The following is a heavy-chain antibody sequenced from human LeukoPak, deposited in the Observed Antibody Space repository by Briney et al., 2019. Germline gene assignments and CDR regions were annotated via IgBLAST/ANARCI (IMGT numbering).Heavy chain of an antibody. CDR2: IRCSCYST. CDR1: VFILNTYA. D-gene: IGHD4-17*01. V-gene: IGHV3-23*01. Sequence: GGSVRLSCAPCVFILNTYAIRWVLEAAAKGLGSGLAIRCSCYSTYFADSVKRRFTISRDNSKNTLTLQMNSLRDEDTAVYYCEKNRKVLWATVTGFDYWGQGTLVTVSS. CDR3: EKNRKVLWATVTGFDY. J-gene: IGHJ4*02.